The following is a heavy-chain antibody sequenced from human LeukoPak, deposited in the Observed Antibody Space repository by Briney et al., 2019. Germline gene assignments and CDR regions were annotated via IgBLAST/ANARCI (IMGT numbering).Heavy chain of an antibody. CDR3: ARDRYGSGSYYHDY. D-gene: IGHD3-10*01. CDR2: ISSSSSYI. J-gene: IGHJ4*02. Sequence: PGGSLRLSCAASGFTFSSYWMSWVRQAPGKGLEWVSSISSSSSYIYYADSVKGRFTISRDNAKNSLYLQMNSLRAEDTAVYYCARDRYGSGSYYHDYWGQGTLVTVSS. CDR1: GFTFSSYW. V-gene: IGHV3-21*01.